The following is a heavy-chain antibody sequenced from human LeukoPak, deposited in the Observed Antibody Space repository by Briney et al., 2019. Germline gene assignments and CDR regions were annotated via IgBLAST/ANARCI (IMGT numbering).Heavy chain of an antibody. V-gene: IGHV4-39*01. Sequence: PSETLSLTCTVSGGSISSSSYYWGWIRQPPGKGLEWIGRIYYSGSTYYNPSLKSRVTISVDTSKNQFSLKLSSVTAADTAVYYCARGEGTYYDSSDDGYWGQGTLVTVSS. CDR2: IYYSGST. CDR3: ARGEGTYYDSSDDGY. D-gene: IGHD3-22*01. J-gene: IGHJ4*02. CDR1: GGSISSSSYY.